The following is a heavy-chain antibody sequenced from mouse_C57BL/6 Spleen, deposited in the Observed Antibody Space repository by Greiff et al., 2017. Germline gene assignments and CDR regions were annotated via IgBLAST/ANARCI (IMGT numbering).Heavy chain of an antibody. J-gene: IGHJ3*01. CDR3: ASGGSSPAWFAY. V-gene: IGHV2-6*01. CDR2: IWGVGST. D-gene: IGHD1-1*01. Sequence: VNVVESGPGLVAPSQSLSITCTVSGFSLTSYGVDWVRQSPGKGLEWLGVIWGVGSTNYNSALKSRLSISKDNSKSQVFLKMNSLQTDDTAMYYCASGGSSPAWFAYWGQGTLVTVSA. CDR1: GFSLTSYG.